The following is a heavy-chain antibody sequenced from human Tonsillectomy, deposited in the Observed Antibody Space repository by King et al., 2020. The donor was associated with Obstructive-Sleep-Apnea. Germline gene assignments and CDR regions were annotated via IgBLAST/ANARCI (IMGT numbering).Heavy chain of an antibody. CDR3: ARDHGSLGGSYGWFDP. CDR1: GGSISSYY. D-gene: IGHD1-26*01. J-gene: IGHJ5*02. V-gene: IGHV4-59*01. CDR2: IYYSGST. Sequence: VQLQESGPGLVKPSETLSLTCTVSGGSISSYYWSWIRQPPWKGLEWIGYIYYSGSTNYNPSLMSRVTISVDTSKNQFSLKLSSVTAADTAVYYCARDHGSLGGSYGWFDPWGQGTLVTVSS.